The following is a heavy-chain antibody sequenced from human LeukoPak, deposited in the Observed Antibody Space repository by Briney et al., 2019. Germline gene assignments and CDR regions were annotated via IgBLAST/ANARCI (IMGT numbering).Heavy chain of an antibody. CDR1: GGSISSSSYY. CDR3: ARDSGSYYFDY. J-gene: IGHJ4*02. D-gene: IGHD1-26*01. CDR2: IYYSGST. Sequence: SETLSLTCTVSGGSISSSSYYWGWIRQPPGKGLEWIGSIYYSGSTYYNPSLKSRVTISVDTSKNQFSLKLSSVTAADTAVYYCARDSGSYYFDYWGQGTLVTVSS. V-gene: IGHV4-39*02.